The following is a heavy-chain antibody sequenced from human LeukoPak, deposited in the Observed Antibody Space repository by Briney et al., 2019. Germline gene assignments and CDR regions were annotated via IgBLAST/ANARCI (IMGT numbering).Heavy chain of an antibody. D-gene: IGHD3-3*01. J-gene: IGHJ4*02. V-gene: IGHV1-2*06. CDR1: GYTFTGYY. Sequence: GASVKVSCKASGYTFTGYYMHWVRQAPGQGLEWMGRINPNSGGTNYAQKFQGRVTMTRDTSISTAYMELSRLRSDDTAVYYCARNDFWSGYQLGYWGQGTLVTVSS. CDR2: INPNSGGT. CDR3: ARNDFWSGYQLGY.